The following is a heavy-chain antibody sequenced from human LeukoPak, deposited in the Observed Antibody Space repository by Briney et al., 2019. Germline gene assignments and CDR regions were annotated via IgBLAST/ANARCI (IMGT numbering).Heavy chain of an antibody. CDR3: ARGLFVAGSFFDS. J-gene: IGHJ4*02. V-gene: IGHV1-69*05. CDR2: IIPIFGTA. CDR1: GGTFRNYA. Sequence: GSSVKVSCKASGGTFRNYAISWVRQAPGQGLEWMGGIIPIFGTANYAQKLQGRVTVTTDESTSTAYMELSSLRSEDTAVYYCARGLFVAGSFFDSWGQGTLVTVSS. D-gene: IGHD1-26*01.